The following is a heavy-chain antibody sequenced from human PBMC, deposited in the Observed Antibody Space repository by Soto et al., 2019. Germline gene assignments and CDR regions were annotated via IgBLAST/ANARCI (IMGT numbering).Heavy chain of an antibody. V-gene: IGHV3-11*01. CDR1: GFAFSDFH. CDR3: ARDREPSVYHGMAV. CDR2: ISGSETTV. Sequence: QVQLVESGGGLVKPGGSLRLSCAASGFAFSDFHMSWTRQAPGKGLEWISYISGSETTVYYADSVRGGFTTSRDNAKKLLYLQMDSLTSEDTAIYYCARDREPSVYHGMAVWGQGTTVIVSS. J-gene: IGHJ6*02.